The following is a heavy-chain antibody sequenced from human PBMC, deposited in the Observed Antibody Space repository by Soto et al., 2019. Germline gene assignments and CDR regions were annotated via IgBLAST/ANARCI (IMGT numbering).Heavy chain of an antibody. CDR2: IIPIFGTA. J-gene: IGHJ4*01. D-gene: IGHD3-16*01. CDR1: GGTFSSYA. V-gene: IGHV1-69*13. CDR3: GRGGPRYVNSWGCFDY. Sequence: SVKVFCKASGGTFSSYAISWVRPAPGQGLGWRGGIIPIFGTANYAQKFQGRVTITADESTSTAYMELSSLRSEDTAVYYCGRGGPRYVNSWGCFDYWGHGTRVTVSS.